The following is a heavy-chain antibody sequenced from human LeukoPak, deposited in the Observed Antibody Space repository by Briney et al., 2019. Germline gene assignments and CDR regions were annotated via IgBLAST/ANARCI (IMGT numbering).Heavy chain of an antibody. CDR3: ARDGGFIYSKGAFDY. V-gene: IGHV4-59*01. D-gene: IGHD5-18*01. Sequence: ASETLSLTCTVSGGSISSYYWSWIRQPPRKGLEWIGYIYYSGSTNYNPSLKSRVTISVDTSKNQFSLKLSSVTAADTAVYYCARDGGFIYSKGAFDYWGQGTLVTVSS. CDR1: GGSISSYY. CDR2: IYYSGST. J-gene: IGHJ4*02.